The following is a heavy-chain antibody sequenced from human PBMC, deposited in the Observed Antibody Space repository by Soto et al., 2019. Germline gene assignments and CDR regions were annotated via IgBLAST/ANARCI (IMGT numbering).Heavy chain of an antibody. CDR3: ARSAPLGYCSGGSCYAAYFDY. CDR2: IIPIFGTA. D-gene: IGHD2-15*01. V-gene: IGHV1-69*13. Sequence: ASVKVSCKASGYTFTNYYMHWVRQAPGQGLEWMGGIIPIFGTANYAQKFQGRVTITADESTSTAYMELSSLRSEDTAVYYCARSAPLGYCSGGSCYAAYFDYWGQGTRVTVSS. J-gene: IGHJ4*02. CDR1: GYTFTNYY.